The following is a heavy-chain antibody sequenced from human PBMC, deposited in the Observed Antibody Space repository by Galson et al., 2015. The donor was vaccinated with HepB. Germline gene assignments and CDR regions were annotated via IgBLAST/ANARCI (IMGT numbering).Heavy chain of an antibody. Sequence: TLSLTCAVYGGSFSGYYWSWIRQPPGKGLEWIGEINHSGSTNYNPSLKSRVTISVDTSKNQFSLKLSSVTAADTAVYYCARGPAVWQWLTLFDPWGQGTLVTVSS. J-gene: IGHJ5*02. V-gene: IGHV4-34*01. CDR2: INHSGST. CDR1: GGSFSGYY. D-gene: IGHD6-19*01. CDR3: ARGPAVWQWLTLFDP.